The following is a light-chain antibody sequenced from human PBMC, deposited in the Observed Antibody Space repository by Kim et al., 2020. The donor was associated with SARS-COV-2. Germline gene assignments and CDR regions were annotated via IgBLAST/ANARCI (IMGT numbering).Light chain of an antibody. J-gene: IGLJ1*01. V-gene: IGLV3-19*01. CDR2: GKN. CDR3: NSRDSSGNHYV. CDR1: SLRSYV. Sequence: LGQKVRITCRADSLRSYVASWYQHKPGQAPVLVIYGKNNRPSGIPDRFSGSSSGHTASLTITGAQAEDEADYYCNSRDSSGNHYVFGTGTKVTVL.